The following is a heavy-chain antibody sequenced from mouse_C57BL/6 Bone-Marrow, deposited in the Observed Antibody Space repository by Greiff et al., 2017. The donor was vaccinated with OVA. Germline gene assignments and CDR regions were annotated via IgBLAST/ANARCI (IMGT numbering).Heavy chain of an antibody. V-gene: IGHV1-63*01. CDR1: GYTFTNYW. CDR3: ARKRWLLRPFFDY. D-gene: IGHD2-3*01. J-gene: IGHJ2*01. CDR2: IYPGGGYT. Sequence: VQLQQSGAELVRPGTSVKMSCKASGYTFTNYWIGWAKQRPGHGLEWIGDIYPGGGYTNYNEKFKGKATLTADKSSSTAYMQFSSLTSEYSAIYYGARKRWLLRPFFDYWGQGTTLTVSS.